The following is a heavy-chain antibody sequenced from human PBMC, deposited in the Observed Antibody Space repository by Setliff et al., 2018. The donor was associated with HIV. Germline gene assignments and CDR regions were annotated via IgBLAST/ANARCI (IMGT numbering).Heavy chain of an antibody. CDR2: LRTGTGDT. CDR1: GHTFSNYD. V-gene: IGHV1-3*04. CDR3: VRRATAAEVFDY. J-gene: IGHJ4*02. Sequence: GASVKVSCKASGHTFSNYDVIWVRRATGQGLEWMGWLRTGTGDTSYSVKFQGRLTITRDTSANTAYMELSNLRSEDTAVYYCVRRATAAEVFDYWGQGTLVTVSS. D-gene: IGHD6-13*01.